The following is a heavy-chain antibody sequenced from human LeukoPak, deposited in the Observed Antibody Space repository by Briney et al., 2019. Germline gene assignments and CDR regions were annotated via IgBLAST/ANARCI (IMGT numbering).Heavy chain of an antibody. Sequence: PGGSLRLSCAASGFTFSSYAMSWVRQAPGKGLEWVSAISGSGGSTYYADSVKGRFTISRDNSKNTLYLQMNSLRAEDTAVYYCAKEDYSSSWYGGPPENDYWGQGTLVAVSS. D-gene: IGHD6-13*01. CDR3: AKEDYSSSWYGGPPENDY. V-gene: IGHV3-23*01. J-gene: IGHJ4*02. CDR1: GFTFSSYA. CDR2: ISGSGGST.